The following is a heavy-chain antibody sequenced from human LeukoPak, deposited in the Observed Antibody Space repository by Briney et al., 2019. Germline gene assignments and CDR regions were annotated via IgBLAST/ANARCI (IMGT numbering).Heavy chain of an antibody. V-gene: IGHV4-38-2*01. CDR2: IYHSGST. J-gene: IGHJ5*02. CDR1: GYSISSGYF. Sequence: SETLSLTCVVSGYSISSGYFWGWIRQPPGKGLEWIGSIYHSGSTYYDPSLKSRVTMSVDTSKNQFSLKLTSVTAADTAVYYWARGGVVLMVYAIGWFDPWGQGTLVTVSS. CDR3: ARGGVVLMVYAIGWFDP. D-gene: IGHD2-8*01.